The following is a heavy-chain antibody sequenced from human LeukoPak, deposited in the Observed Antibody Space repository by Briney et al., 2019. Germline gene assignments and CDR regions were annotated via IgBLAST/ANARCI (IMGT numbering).Heavy chain of an antibody. CDR2: ISYDGSDK. D-gene: IGHD3-3*01. Sequence: GGSLRLSCAASGFTFSSYAMYWVRQAPGKGLEWVAVISYDGSDKFYADSVKGRFTISRDSSKNTLYLQMNSLRAEDTAVYYCARVRSGSDAFDIWGQGTMVTVSS. CDR3: ARVRSGSDAFDI. CDR1: GFTFSSYA. V-gene: IGHV3-30*04. J-gene: IGHJ3*02.